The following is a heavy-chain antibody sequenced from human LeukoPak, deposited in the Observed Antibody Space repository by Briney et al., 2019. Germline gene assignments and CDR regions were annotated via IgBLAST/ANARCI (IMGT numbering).Heavy chain of an antibody. CDR3: ASGWRYYYYGVDV. Sequence: PSETLSLTCAVYGGSFSGYYWSWIRQPPGKGLEWIGEINHSGSTNYNPSLKSRVTISVDTSKNQFSLKLSSVTAADTAVYYCASGWRYYYYGVDVWGQGTTVTVSS. J-gene: IGHJ6*02. V-gene: IGHV4-34*01. D-gene: IGHD5-12*01. CDR1: GGSFSGYY. CDR2: INHSGST.